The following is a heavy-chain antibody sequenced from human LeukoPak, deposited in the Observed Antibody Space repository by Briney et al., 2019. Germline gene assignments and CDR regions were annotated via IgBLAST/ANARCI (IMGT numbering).Heavy chain of an antibody. J-gene: IGHJ5*02. Sequence: ASVKVSCKASGGTFSSYAISWVRQAPGQGLEWMGGIIPIFGTANYAQKFQGRVTITTDESTSTAYMELSSLRSEDTAVYYCAREISIAARRGFDPWGQGTLVTVSS. CDR3: AREISIAARRGFDP. CDR2: IIPIFGTA. CDR1: GGTFSSYA. D-gene: IGHD6-6*01. V-gene: IGHV1-69*05.